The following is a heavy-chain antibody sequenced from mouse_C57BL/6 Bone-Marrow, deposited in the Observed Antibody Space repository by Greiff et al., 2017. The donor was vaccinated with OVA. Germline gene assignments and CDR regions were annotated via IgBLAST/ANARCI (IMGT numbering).Heavy chain of an antibody. CDR2: FSMYSDAT. CDR3: ARGAYYGSNYYAMDY. CDR1: YFAFMALA. J-gene: IGHJ4*01. D-gene: IGHD1-1*01. Sequence: QVQLQQSGAELVRPGSSVKLSCKDSYFAFMALAMHWVKQRPGHGLEWIGSFSMYSDATVYSGNFKGKATLTANTSPSTAYMELSSLTSEDSAVYYCARGAYYGSNYYAMDYWGQGTSVTVSS. V-gene: IGHV1-49*01.